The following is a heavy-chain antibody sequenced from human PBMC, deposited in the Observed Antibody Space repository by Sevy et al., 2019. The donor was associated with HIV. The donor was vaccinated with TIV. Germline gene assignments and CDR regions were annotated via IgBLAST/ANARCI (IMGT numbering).Heavy chain of an antibody. Sequence: GGSLRLSCAASGFTFSSYGMHWVRQAPGKGLEWVAFLRYDGSNKYYADSVKGRFTISRDNSKNTLYLQMNSLRAEDTAVYYCAKDDGDYADYWGQGTLVTVSS. V-gene: IGHV3-30*02. CDR1: GFTFSSYG. D-gene: IGHD4-17*01. CDR2: LRYDGSNK. CDR3: AKDDGDYADY. J-gene: IGHJ4*02.